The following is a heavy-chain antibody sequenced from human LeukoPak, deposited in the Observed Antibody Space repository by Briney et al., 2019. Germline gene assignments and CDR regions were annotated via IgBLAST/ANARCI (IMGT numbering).Heavy chain of an antibody. CDR2: INPNGGGT. J-gene: IGHJ4*02. CDR3: ARDPYCSSSNCSPFDY. CDR1: GYTFTSYF. D-gene: IGHD2-2*01. Sequence: ASVKVSCKASGYTFTSYFMHWVRQAPGQGLEWTGMINPNGGGTSYAQKFQGRVTMTRDTSTSTVYMELNSLRSDDAAVYYCARDPYCSSSNCSPFDYWGQGTLVTVSS. V-gene: IGHV1-46*01.